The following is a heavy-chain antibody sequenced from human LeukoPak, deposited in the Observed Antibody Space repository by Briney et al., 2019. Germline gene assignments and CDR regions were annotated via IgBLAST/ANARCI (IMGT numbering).Heavy chain of an antibody. CDR1: GGSISSSSYY. V-gene: IGHV4-39*07. Sequence: PSETLSLDCTVSGGSISSSSYYWGWIRQPPGKGLEWIGSIYYSGSTYYNPSLKSRVTISVDTSKNQFSLKLSSVTAADTAVYYCARDVGIAVALPYNWFDPWGQGTLVTVSS. CDR3: ARDVGIAVALPYNWFDP. D-gene: IGHD6-19*01. CDR2: IYYSGST. J-gene: IGHJ5*02.